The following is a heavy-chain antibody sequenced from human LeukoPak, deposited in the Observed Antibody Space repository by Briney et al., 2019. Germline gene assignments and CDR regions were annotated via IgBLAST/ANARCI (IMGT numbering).Heavy chain of an antibody. CDR2: IYYSGST. CDR1: GGSISSYY. J-gene: IGHJ4*02. CDR3: ARQARAAAAGTSTFDY. D-gene: IGHD6-13*01. Sequence: PSETLSLTCTVSGGSISSYYWSWIRQPPGKGLEWIGYIYYSGSTNYNPSLKSRVTISVDTSKNQFSLKLSSVTAADTAVYYCARQARAAAAGTSTFDYWGQGTLVTVSS. V-gene: IGHV4-59*01.